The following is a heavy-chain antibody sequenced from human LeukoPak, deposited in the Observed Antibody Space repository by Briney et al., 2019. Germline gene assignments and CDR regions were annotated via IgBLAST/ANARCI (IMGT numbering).Heavy chain of an antibody. J-gene: IGHJ3*02. CDR3: ARDPASCSSTSCYGSDAFDI. D-gene: IGHD2-2*01. V-gene: IGHV3-7*01. CDR1: GFPFSTYA. CDR2: IKQDGSEK. Sequence: GGSLRLSCAASGFPFSTYAMSWVRQAPGKGLEWVANIKQDGSEKYYVDSVKGRFTISRDNAKNSLYLQMNSLRAEDTAVYYCARDPASCSSTSCYGSDAFDIWGQGTMVTVSS.